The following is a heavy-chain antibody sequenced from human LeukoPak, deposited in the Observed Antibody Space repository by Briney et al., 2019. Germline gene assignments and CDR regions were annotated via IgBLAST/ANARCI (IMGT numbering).Heavy chain of an antibody. J-gene: IGHJ4*02. Sequence: GGSLRLSCAASGFTFSNYWMSWVRQAPGKGLEWVANIKEDGSEKYYVDSVEGRFTIPRDNAKNSLYLQMNSLRAEDTAVYYCARTIRGYWGQGTLVTVSS. CDR2: IKEDGSEK. D-gene: IGHD3-10*01. CDR1: GFTFSNYW. V-gene: IGHV3-7*02. CDR3: ARTIRGY.